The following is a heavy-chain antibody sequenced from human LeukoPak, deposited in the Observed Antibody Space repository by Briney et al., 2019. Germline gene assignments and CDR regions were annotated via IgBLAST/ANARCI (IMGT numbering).Heavy chain of an antibody. V-gene: IGHV3-23*01. CDR2: ISGSGGTA. CDR3: TTEEFRITIFGVVISHGY. D-gene: IGHD3-3*01. J-gene: IGHJ4*02. Sequence: GGSLRLSCAASGFTFSSYAMSWVRQAPGKGLEWVSAISGSGGTAYYADSVKGRFTISRDNSKNTLYLQMNSLRAEDTAVYYCTTEEFRITIFGVVISHGYWGQGTLVTVSS. CDR1: GFTFSSYA.